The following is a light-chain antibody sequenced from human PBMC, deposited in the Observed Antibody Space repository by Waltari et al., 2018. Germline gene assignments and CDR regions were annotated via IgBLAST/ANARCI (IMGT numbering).Light chain of an antibody. CDR3: SSYTTSGTWV. CDR1: SSDGGGYNY. CDR2: DVN. V-gene: IGLV2-14*03. Sequence: QSALTQPASVSGSPGQSITISCTGTSSDGGGYNYASWCQQHPGKAPKLVIYDVNNRPSGVSNRFSGSKSGNTASLTISGLQTEDEADYYCSSYTTSGTWVFGGGTKLAVL. J-gene: IGLJ3*02.